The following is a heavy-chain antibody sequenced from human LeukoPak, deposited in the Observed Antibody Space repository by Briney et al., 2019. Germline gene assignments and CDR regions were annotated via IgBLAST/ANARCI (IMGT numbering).Heavy chain of an antibody. CDR2: IKQDGSEK. Sequence: GGSLRLSCAASGFTLSSYWMSWVRQAPGKGLEWVANIKQDGSEKYYVDSVEGRFTISRDNAKNSLYLQMNSLRAEDTAVYYCARESGYYLVFWGQGTLVTVSS. D-gene: IGHD3-3*01. CDR1: GFTLSSYW. J-gene: IGHJ4*02. V-gene: IGHV3-7*01. CDR3: ARESGYYLVF.